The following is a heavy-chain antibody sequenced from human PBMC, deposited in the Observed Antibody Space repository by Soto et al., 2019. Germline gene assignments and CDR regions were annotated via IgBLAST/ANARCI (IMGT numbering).Heavy chain of an antibody. J-gene: IGHJ6*02. CDR3: ARGGGVVVPAAIRSYYYYGMDV. CDR2: ISSSSSYI. CDR1: GFTFSSYS. D-gene: IGHD2-2*02. Sequence: AGGSLRLSCAASGFTFSSYSMNWVRQAPGKGLEWVSSISSSSSYIYYADSVKGRFTISRDNAKNSLYLQMNSLRAEDTAVYYCARGGGVVVPAAIRSYYYYGMDVWGQGTTVTV. V-gene: IGHV3-21*01.